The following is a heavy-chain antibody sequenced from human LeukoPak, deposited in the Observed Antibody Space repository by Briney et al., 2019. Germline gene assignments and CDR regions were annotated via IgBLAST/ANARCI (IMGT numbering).Heavy chain of an antibody. Sequence: GGSPRLSCAASGFTFSSYAMSWVRQAPGKGLEWVAVIWFDGSNQYHADAVKGRFTISRDNSKNTLYLQMSSLRAEDTALYYCARDDFAGDSSGYIDYWGQGTLVTVSS. CDR1: GFTFSSYA. CDR2: IWFDGSNQ. CDR3: ARDDFAGDSSGYIDY. J-gene: IGHJ4*02. V-gene: IGHV3-33*08. D-gene: IGHD3-22*01.